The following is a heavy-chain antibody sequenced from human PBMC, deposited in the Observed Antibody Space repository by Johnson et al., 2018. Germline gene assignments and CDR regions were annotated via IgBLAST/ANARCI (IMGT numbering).Heavy chain of an antibody. Sequence: EVQLLESGAEVKKPGESLKISCKGSGYSFTSYWIGWVRQMPGKGLEWMGIIYPGDSDTRYSPSFQGQVTISADKSISPAYLQWSSLTASDTAMYYCARRLSYGSWAFDIWGQGTMVTVAS. CDR2: IYPGDSDT. CDR1: GYSFTSYW. D-gene: IGHD3-10*01. V-gene: IGHV5-51*01. CDR3: ARRLSYGSWAFDI. J-gene: IGHJ3*02.